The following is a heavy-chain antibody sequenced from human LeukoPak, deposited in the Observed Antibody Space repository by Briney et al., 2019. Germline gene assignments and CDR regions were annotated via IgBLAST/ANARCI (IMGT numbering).Heavy chain of an antibody. J-gene: IGHJ3*02. V-gene: IGHV3-33*01. CDR1: GFTFSSYG. CDR3: ARAFTLGYCSGGSCHDAFDI. D-gene: IGHD2-15*01. Sequence: PGGSLRLSCAASGFTFSSYGMHWVRQAPGKGLEWVAVIWYDGSNKYYADSVKGRFTISRDNSKNTLYLQMNSLRAEDTAVYYCARAFTLGYCSGGSCHDAFDIWGQGTMVTVSS. CDR2: IWYDGSNK.